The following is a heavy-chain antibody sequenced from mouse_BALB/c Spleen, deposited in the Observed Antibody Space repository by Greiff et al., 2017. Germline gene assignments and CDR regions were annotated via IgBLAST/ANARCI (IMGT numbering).Heavy chain of an antibody. CDR2: ISSGGSYT. V-gene: IGHV5-6*01. D-gene: IGHD1-1*01. CDR3: ARQLLRYLYAMDY. CDR1: GFTFSSYG. Sequence: EVKLMESGGDLVKPGGSLKLSCAASGFTFSSYGMSWVRQTPDKRLEWVATISSGGSYTYYPDSVKGRFTISRDNAKNTLYLQMSSLKSEDTAMYYCARQLLRYLYAMDYWGQGTSVTVSS. J-gene: IGHJ4*01.